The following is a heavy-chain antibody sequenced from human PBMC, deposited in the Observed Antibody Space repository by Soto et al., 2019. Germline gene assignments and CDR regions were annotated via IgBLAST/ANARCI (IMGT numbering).Heavy chain of an antibody. J-gene: IGHJ4*02. CDR2: IIPIFGTA. Sequence: QVQLVQSGAEVKKPGSSVKVSCKASGGTFSSYAISWVRQAPGQGLEWMGGIIPIFGTANYAQKFQGRVTITADESTSTAYMELSSLRSEDTAVYYCASAPEGAYCGGDCYSNYYWGQGTLVTVSS. V-gene: IGHV1-69*01. CDR3: ASAPEGAYCGGDCYSNYY. CDR1: GGTFSSYA. D-gene: IGHD2-21*02.